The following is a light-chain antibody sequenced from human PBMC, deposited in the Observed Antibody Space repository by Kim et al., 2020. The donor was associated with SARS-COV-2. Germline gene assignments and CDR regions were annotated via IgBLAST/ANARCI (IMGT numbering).Light chain of an antibody. CDR2: AAS. Sequence: SSSIGDRVTITCRASQGISSYLAWYQQKPGKAPNLLIYAASTLQSGVPSRFSGSGSGTDFTLIINGLQPEDLATYFCQQVNSYPLTFGGGTKLEI. V-gene: IGKV1-9*01. CDR1: QGISSY. J-gene: IGKJ4*01. CDR3: QQVNSYPLT.